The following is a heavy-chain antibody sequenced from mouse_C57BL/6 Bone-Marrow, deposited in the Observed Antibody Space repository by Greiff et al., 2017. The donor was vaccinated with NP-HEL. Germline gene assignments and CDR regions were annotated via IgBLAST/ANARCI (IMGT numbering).Heavy chain of an antibody. CDR1: GYSFTGYY. J-gene: IGHJ4*01. Sequence: EVQLQQSGPELVKPGASVKISCKASGYSFTGYYMNWVKQSPEKSLEWIGEINPSTGGTTYNQKFKAKATLTVDKSSSTAYMQLKSLTSEDSAVYYGARESTTGDDAMDDWGQGTSVTVSS. V-gene: IGHV1-42*01. CDR3: ARESTTGDDAMDD. CDR2: INPSTGGT. D-gene: IGHD2-14*01.